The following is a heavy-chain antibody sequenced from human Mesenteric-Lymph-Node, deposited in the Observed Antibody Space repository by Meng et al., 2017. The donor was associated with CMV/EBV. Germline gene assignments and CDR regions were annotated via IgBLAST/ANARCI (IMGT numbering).Heavy chain of an antibody. CDR2: ISGYTGNT. CDR3: ARWELGPDYYYGMDV. D-gene: IGHD1-26*01. V-gene: IGHV1-18*04. CDR1: GYTFTGYY. J-gene: IGHJ6*02. Sequence: ASVKVSCKASGYTFTGYYMHWVRQAPGQGLEWMGWISGYTGNTNYARKVQGRVTMTTDTSTSTAYMELRSLRSDDTAVYYCARWELGPDYYYGMDVWGQGTTVTVSS.